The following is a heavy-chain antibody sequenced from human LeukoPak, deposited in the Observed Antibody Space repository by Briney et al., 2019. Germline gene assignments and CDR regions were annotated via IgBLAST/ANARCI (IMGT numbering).Heavy chain of an antibody. D-gene: IGHD3-22*01. Sequence: PGRSLRLSCEASGFTFSLTGMHWVRQAPGKGLDWVAVISYDGKNKFYGDSVQGRLIISRDNSKNTVHLQMNSLRTEDTAVYYCAKDRDHYDSSGHLDFWGQGTLVTVSS. J-gene: IGHJ4*02. V-gene: IGHV3-30*18. CDR2: ISYDGKNK. CDR1: GFTFSLTG. CDR3: AKDRDHYDSSGHLDF.